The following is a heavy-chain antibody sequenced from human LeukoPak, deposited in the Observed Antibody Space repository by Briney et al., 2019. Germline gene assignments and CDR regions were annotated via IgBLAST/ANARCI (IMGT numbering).Heavy chain of an antibody. CDR1: RGSVNSNSYY. Sequence: PSETLSLTCTVSRGSVNSNSYYWGWIRQPPGKGLEWIGTIYYSGNTYYNPSLESRVTISVDTSKNQFSLKLTSVTAADTAVYYCARDHEVSSSSFDYWGQGTLVTVSS. CDR2: IYYSGNT. J-gene: IGHJ4*02. CDR3: ARDHEVSSSSFDY. D-gene: IGHD6-6*01. V-gene: IGHV4-39*07.